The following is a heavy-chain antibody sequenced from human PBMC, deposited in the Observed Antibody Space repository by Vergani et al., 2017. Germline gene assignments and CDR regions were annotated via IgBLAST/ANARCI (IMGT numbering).Heavy chain of an antibody. D-gene: IGHD4-17*01. CDR1: VGTSSSYA. CDR3: ARVRSAVRDAFDI. J-gene: IGHJ3*02. V-gene: IGHV1-69*01. CDR2: IIPIFGTA. Sequence: QVQLVQSGAEGKKPRSSVKVSCKASVGTSSSYAISWVRQAPGQGLEWMGGIIPIFGTANYAHEFQGRVTITADEPTSTAYMELSSLRSEDTAVYYCARVRSAVRDAFDIWGQGTMVTVSS.